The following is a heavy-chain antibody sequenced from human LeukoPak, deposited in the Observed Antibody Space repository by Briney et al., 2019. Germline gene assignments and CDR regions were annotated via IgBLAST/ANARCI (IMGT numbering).Heavy chain of an antibody. J-gene: IGHJ6*03. D-gene: IGHD3-16*01. CDR1: GFTFGDYA. CDR3: TRTFGYYYFYMDV. CDR2: IRTEAYDGAT. V-gene: IGHV3-49*04. Sequence: GGSLRLSCAASGFTFGDYAMSWVRQAPGKGLEWVGFIRTEAYDGATDYGASVKGRFTISRDDSKNIAYLQMNSLNTEDTAVYYCTRTFGYYYFYMDVWGKGTTVIASS.